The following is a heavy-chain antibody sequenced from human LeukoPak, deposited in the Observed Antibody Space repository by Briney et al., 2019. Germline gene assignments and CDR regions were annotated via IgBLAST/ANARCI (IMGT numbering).Heavy chain of an antibody. D-gene: IGHD5-18*01. Sequence: SETLSLTCTVSGGSISSGDYYWSWIRQPPGKGLEWIGYIYYSGSTNYNPSLKSRITISVDTSKNQFSLKLSSVTAADTAVYYCARDRGYSYGYGMDVWGKGTTVTVSS. CDR1: GGSISSGDYY. V-gene: IGHV4-61*08. CDR3: ARDRGYSYGYGMDV. J-gene: IGHJ6*04. CDR2: IYYSGST.